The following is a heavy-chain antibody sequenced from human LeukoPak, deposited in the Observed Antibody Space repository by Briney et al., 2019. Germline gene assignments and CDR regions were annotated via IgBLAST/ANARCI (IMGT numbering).Heavy chain of an antibody. Sequence: GGSLRLSCAASGVTFSRYAMSWVRQAPGKGLEWVSAISGSGGSTYYADSVKGRFTISRDNSKNTLYLQMNSLRAEDTAVYYCAKVEARAFDYWGQGTLVTVSS. CDR1: GVTFSRYA. V-gene: IGHV3-23*01. J-gene: IGHJ4*02. CDR3: AKVEARAFDY. CDR2: ISGSGGST. D-gene: IGHD1-1*01.